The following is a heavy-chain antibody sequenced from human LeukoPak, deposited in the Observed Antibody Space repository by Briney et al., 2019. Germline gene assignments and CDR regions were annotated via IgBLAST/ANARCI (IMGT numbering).Heavy chain of an antibody. V-gene: IGHV1-24*01. J-gene: IGHJ6*02. CDR2: FDPEDGET. CDR1: GYTLTELS. Sequence: ASVKVSCKVSGYTLTELSMHWVRQAPGKGLEWMGGFDPEDGETIYAQKFQGRVTMTEDTSTDTAYMELSSLRSEDTAVYYCATVYGDYPYYYCGMDVWGQGTTVTVSS. CDR3: ATVYGDYPYYYCGMDV. D-gene: IGHD4-17*01.